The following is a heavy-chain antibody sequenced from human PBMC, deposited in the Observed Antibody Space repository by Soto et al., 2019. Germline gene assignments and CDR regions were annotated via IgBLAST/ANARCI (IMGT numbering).Heavy chain of an antibody. CDR2: ISPSSDDI. Sequence: EVQLVESGGGLVKPGGSLRLSCAASGFVFSSYSMNWVRQVPGKGLEWVSSISPSSDDIHYADSVKGRFTISRDNAKNSLYVQMNSLRGEDTAVYYCARRSGYRGYDIIDYWGQGALVTVSS. CDR1: GFVFSSYS. J-gene: IGHJ4*02. CDR3: ARRSGYRGYDIIDY. D-gene: IGHD5-12*01. V-gene: IGHV3-21*01.